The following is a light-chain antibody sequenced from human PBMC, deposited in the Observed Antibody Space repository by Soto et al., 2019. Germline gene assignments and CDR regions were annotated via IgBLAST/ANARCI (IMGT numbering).Light chain of an antibody. CDR3: QHNGRS. Sequence: IVVTQSAGTLSLSPGERATLSCRASQSVRSSYLACYRQKPGQAPRLLIYAASSRATGISDRFSGSGSGTDFTLIINRLDPEDSAVYYCQHNGRSFGQGTRLEIK. J-gene: IGKJ5*01. V-gene: IGKV3-20*01. CDR1: QSVRSSY. CDR2: AAS.